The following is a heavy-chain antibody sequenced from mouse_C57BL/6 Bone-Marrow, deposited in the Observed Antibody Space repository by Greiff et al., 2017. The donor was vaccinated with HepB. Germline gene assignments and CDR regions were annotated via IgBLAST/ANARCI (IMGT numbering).Heavy chain of an antibody. J-gene: IGHJ3*01. CDR1: GYTFTSYW. D-gene: IGHD2-3*01. V-gene: IGHV1-50*01. CDR2: IDPSDSYT. Sequence: VQLQQPGAELVKPGASVKLSCKASGYTFTSYWMQWVKQRPGQGLEWIGEIDPSDSYTNYNQKFKGKATLTVDTSSSTAYMQLSSLTSEDSAVYYCARLKGYYAAYWGQGTLVTVSA. CDR3: ARLKGYYAAY.